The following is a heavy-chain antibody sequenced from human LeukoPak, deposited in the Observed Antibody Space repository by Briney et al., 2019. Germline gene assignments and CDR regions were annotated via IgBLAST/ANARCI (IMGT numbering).Heavy chain of an antibody. CDR3: AKDQGDILTGYLDY. CDR1: GFTFSDYW. CDR2: IYSDGST. Sequence: SGGSLRLSCAASGFTFSDYWMHWVRQAPGKGLEWVSVIYSDGSTYYADSVKGRFTISRDNSKNTLYLQMNSLRAEDTAVYYCAKDQGDILTGYLDYWGQGTLVTVSS. V-gene: IGHV3-53*01. J-gene: IGHJ4*02. D-gene: IGHD3-9*01.